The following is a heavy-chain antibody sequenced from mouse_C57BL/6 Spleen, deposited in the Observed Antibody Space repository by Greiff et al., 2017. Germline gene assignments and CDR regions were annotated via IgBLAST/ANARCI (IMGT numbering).Heavy chain of an antibody. V-gene: IGHV1-53*01. CDR1: GYTFTSYW. D-gene: IGHD2-3*01. CDR2: INPNNGGT. J-gene: IGHJ2*01. CDR3: ARGWSLQGFDY. Sequence: VKLQESGTELVKPGASVKLSCKASGYTFTSYWMHWVKQRPGQGLEWIGNINPNNGGTNYNEKFKSKATLTVDKSSSTAYMQLSSLTSEDSAVYYCARGWSLQGFDYWGKGTTLTVSS.